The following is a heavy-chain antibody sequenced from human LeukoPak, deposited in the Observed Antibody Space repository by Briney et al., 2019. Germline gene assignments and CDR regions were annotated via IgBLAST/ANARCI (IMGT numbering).Heavy chain of an antibody. Sequence: GGSLRLSCAASGFTFSSYGMSWVRQAPGKGLEWVSGISGRDSSTYYTDSVKGRFTISRDNSKNTLYLQMNSLRAEDTAVYYCAKESPYRAPTRTYYFDYWGQGTLVTVSS. J-gene: IGHJ4*02. CDR3: AKESPYRAPTRTYYFDY. V-gene: IGHV3-23*01. CDR1: GFTFSSYG. D-gene: IGHD1-14*01. CDR2: ISGRDSST.